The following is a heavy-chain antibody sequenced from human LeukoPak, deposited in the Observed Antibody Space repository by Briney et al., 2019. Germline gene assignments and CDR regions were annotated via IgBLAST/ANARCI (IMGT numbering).Heavy chain of an antibody. V-gene: IGHV4-4*02. D-gene: IGHD6-19*01. CDR2: IYHSGST. Sequence: SETLSLTCAVSGGSISSSNWWGWVRQPPGKGLEWIGEIYHSGSTNYNPSLKSRVAISVDTSKNQFSLKLSSVTAADTAVYYCARYGYSSSNFDYWGQGTLVTVSS. CDR1: GGSISSSNW. J-gene: IGHJ4*02. CDR3: ARYGYSSSNFDY.